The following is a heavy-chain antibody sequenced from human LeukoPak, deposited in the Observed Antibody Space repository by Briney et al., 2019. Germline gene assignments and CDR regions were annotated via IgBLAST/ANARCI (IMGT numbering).Heavy chain of an antibody. CDR1: GFTFSSCE. J-gene: IGHJ4*02. D-gene: IGHD3-10*01. V-gene: IGHV3-48*03. Sequence: PGGSLRLSCAASGFTFSSCEMNWVRQAPGKGLEWVSYISSSGTAIYYADSVKGRFTISRDSAKNSLYLEMNSLRAEDTAVYYCAIGVQYLNYFDYWGQGTLVTVSS. CDR3: AIGVQYLNYFDY. CDR2: ISSSGTAI.